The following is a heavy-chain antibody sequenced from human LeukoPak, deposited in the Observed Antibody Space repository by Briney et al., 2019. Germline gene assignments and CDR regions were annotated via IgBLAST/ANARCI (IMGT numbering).Heavy chain of an antibody. CDR2: TYYRSKWYN. CDR1: GDSVSSNSSA. CDR3: ARADEIYDSSGYYYVFDY. Sequence: SQTLSLTCAISGDSVSSNSSAWNWIRQSPSRGLEWLGRTYYRSKWYNDYAVSVKSRITINPDTSKNQFSLQLNSVTPEDTAVYYCARADEIYDSSGYYYVFDYWGQGTLVTVSS. V-gene: IGHV6-1*01. D-gene: IGHD3-22*01. J-gene: IGHJ4*02.